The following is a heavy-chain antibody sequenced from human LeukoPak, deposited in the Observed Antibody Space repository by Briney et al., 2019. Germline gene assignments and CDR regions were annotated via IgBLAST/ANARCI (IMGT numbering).Heavy chain of an antibody. V-gene: IGHV3-49*04. J-gene: IGHJ4*02. CDR1: GFTFGDYV. CDR2: IRSAGYGETA. Sequence: QPGRSLRLSCKTSGFTFGDYVMSWVRQAPGKGLEWVGFIRSAGYGETAEYAASVKERFTISRDASKSLDYLKMNSLKSEDTGVYYCSRTVKRFGVLFDYWGQGNLVTVSS. D-gene: IGHD5-24*01. CDR3: SRTVKRFGVLFDY.